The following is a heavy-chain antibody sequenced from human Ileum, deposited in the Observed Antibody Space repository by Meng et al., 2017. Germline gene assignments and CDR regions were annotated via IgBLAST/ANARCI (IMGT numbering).Heavy chain of an antibody. D-gene: IGHD3-16*02. CDR3: AISDWFDP. Sequence: VQLVGSGGGLFQHGGSLRLSCVVSGLTFSNYWMTWVRQVPGKGLVWVSRIKYDGTSTYYADSVRGRFTISRDNAKNTLYLQMNSLRAEDTAVYYCAISDWFDPWGQGTLVTVPS. V-gene: IGHV3-74*01. CDR2: IKYDGTST. CDR1: GLTFSNYW. J-gene: IGHJ5*02.